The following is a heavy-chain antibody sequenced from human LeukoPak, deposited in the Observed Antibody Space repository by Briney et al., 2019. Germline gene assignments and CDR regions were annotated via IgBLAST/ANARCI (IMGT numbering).Heavy chain of an antibody. J-gene: IGHJ2*01. CDR3: ARDRSLSYDFWSGLRTGYFDL. Sequence: ASVKVSCKASGGTFSSYAISWVRQAPGQGLEWMAGIIPIFGTANYAQKFQGRVTITADESTSAAYMELSSLRSDDTAVYYCARDRSLSYDFWSGLRTGYFDLWGRGTLVTVSS. V-gene: IGHV1-69*13. CDR2: IIPIFGTA. CDR1: GGTFSSYA. D-gene: IGHD3-3*01.